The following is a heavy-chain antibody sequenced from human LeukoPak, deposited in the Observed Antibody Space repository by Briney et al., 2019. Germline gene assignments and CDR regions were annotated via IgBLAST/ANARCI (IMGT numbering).Heavy chain of an antibody. Sequence: GASLKISCKGSGYLFSTSWIAWVRQMPGKGLEWMGIVYPGDSGARYSPSFQGQVTMSADTSINTAYLQWSSLKASDTAIYYCARKSYYDSYQHAFDIWGQGTMVTVSS. V-gene: IGHV5-51*01. CDR3: ARKSYYDSYQHAFDI. CDR2: VYPGDSGA. D-gene: IGHD3-22*01. J-gene: IGHJ3*02. CDR1: GYLFSTSW.